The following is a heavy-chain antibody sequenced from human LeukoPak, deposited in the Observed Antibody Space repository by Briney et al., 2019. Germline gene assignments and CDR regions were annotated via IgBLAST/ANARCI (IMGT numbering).Heavy chain of an antibody. CDR2: IFPDDSNT. D-gene: IGHD3-9*01. V-gene: IGHV5-51*01. J-gene: IGHJ5*02. CDR1: GYSFASSW. Sequence: GESLKISCTASGYSFASSWIAWVRQMPGKGLEWMGIIFPDDSNTGYNPSFQGQVTMSADKSVSTAYLQWSSLKASDTAIYYCARREGYDILTGYYYNWFDPWGQGTLVTVSS. CDR3: ARREGYDILTGYYYNWFDP.